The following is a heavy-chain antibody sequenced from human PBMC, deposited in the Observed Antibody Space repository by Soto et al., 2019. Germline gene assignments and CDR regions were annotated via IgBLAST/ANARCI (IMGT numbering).Heavy chain of an antibody. CDR1: GFTFSSYG. CDR2: ISYDGSNK. D-gene: IGHD3-3*01. Sequence: QVQLVESGGGVVQPGRFLRLSCAASGFTFSSYGMHWVRQAPGKGLEWVAVISYDGSNKYYADSVEGRFTISRDNSKNTLYLQMNSLRAEDTAVYYCAKERGYYDFWSGYSSHYYGMDVWGQGTTVTVSS. CDR3: AKERGYYDFWSGYSSHYYGMDV. J-gene: IGHJ6*02. V-gene: IGHV3-30*18.